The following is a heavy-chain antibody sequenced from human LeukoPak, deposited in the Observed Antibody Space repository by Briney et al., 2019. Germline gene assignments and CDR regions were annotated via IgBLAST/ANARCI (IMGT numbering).Heavy chain of an antibody. CDR2: INHSGST. CDR1: GGSFSGYY. CDR3: ARANEYSSSSFDY. D-gene: IGHD6-6*01. J-gene: IGHJ4*02. V-gene: IGHV4-34*01. Sequence: PSETLSLTCAVYGGSFSGYYWSWIRQPPGKGLEWIGEINHSGSTNYNPSLKSRVTISVDTSKNQFSLKLSSVTAADTAVYYCARANEYSSSSFDYWGQGTLVTVSS.